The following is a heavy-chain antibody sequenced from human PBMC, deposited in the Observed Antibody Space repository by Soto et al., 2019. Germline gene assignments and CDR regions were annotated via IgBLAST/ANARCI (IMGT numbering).Heavy chain of an antibody. CDR2: IIPIFGTA. J-gene: IGHJ6*02. Sequence: SVKVSCKASGGTFSSYAISWVRQAPGQGLEWMGGIIPIFGTANYAQKFQGRVTITADKSTSTAYMELSSLRSEDTAVYYCAEGTVPAAIDYYYYGMDVWGQGTTVTVSS. CDR3: AEGTVPAAIDYYYYGMDV. V-gene: IGHV1-69*06. CDR1: GGTFSSYA. D-gene: IGHD2-2*01.